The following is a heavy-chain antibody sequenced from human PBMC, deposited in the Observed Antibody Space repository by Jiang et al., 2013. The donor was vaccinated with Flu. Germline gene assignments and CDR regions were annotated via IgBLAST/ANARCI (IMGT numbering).Heavy chain of an antibody. Sequence: LLKPSETLSLTCVVSGGSFNAYYWTWIRQSPGKGLEWIGEVNHSGAINYNPAFKSRVTISGDMSRNQFSLELKLVTAADAGVYYCARGPEYSSGWYVYWGDIGAQGTLVTVSS. CDR1: GGSFNAYY. D-gene: IGHD6-19*01. CDR3: ARGPEYSSGWYVYWGDI. V-gene: IGHV4-34*01. CDR2: VNHSGAI. J-gene: IGHJ3*02.